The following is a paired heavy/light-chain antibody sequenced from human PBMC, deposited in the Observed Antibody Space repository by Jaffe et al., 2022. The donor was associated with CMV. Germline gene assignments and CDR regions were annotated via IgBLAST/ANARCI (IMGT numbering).Light chain of an antibody. J-gene: IGKJ1*01. CDR2: KAS. CDR1: QPISSW. V-gene: IGKV1-5*03. CDR3: QQYNSYWT. Sequence: DIQMTQSPSTLSASVGDRVTIACRASQPISSWLAWYQQKPGKAPKLLIYKASTLLSGVPSRFSGSGSGTEFTLTITSLQPDDFATYYCQQYNSYWTFGQGTKVEIK.
Heavy chain of an antibody. D-gene: IGHD3-10*01. Sequence: QLQLQESGPGLVKPSETLSLTCAVSGGSISSTISTESASAYWGWVRQPPGKGLEWIGSIYFGGNTYYNPSLKSRVTISVDTSENHFSLKLSSVTASDTAVYYCGRLPYYYGSGSFDYWGQGTLVTVSS. CDR2: IYFGGNT. CDR3: GRLPYYYGSGSFDY. J-gene: IGHJ4*02. V-gene: IGHV4-39*02. CDR1: GGSISSTISTESASAY.